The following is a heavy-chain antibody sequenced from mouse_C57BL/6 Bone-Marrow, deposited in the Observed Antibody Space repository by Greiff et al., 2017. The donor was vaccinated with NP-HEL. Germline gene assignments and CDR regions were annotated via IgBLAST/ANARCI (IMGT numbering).Heavy chain of an antibody. Sequence: VQLQQPGAELVRPGTSVKLSCKASGYTFTSYWMHWVKQRPGQGLEWIGVIDPSDSYTNYNQKFKGKATLTVDTSSSTAYMQLSSLTSEDSAVYYCARYYGSPWFAYWGQGTLVTVSA. CDR3: ARYYGSPWFAY. CDR1: GYTFTSYW. D-gene: IGHD1-1*01. J-gene: IGHJ3*01. V-gene: IGHV1-59*01. CDR2: IDPSDSYT.